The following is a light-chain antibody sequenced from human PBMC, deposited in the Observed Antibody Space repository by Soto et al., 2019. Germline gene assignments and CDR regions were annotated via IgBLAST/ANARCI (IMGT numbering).Light chain of an antibody. CDR3: QQNFTTPLT. Sequence: DIQMTQSPSSLSASVGDRVTITCRASQNIGRFLNWHQQKPGKAPNVLINVASTLRSGVPSRFSGSGSATDFNLTINSLQPEDFATYFCQQNFTTPLTFGGGTKVDIK. J-gene: IGKJ4*01. CDR1: QNIGRF. V-gene: IGKV1-39*01. CDR2: VAS.